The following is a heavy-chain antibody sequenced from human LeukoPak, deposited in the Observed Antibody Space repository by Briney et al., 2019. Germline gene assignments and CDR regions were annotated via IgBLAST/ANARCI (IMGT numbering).Heavy chain of an antibody. J-gene: IGHJ5*02. V-gene: IGHV4-61*02. CDR1: GGAISSGSYF. CDR2: IQTSGST. Sequence: KPSQTLSLTCTVSGGAISSGSYFWSWIRQPAGIGLEWIGRIQTSGSTNYNPSLKSRVTISIDTSQNQFSLKLSSVTAADTAMYYCARAPHYDILTGYYAEGWFDPWGQGTLVTVSS. D-gene: IGHD3-9*01. CDR3: ARAPHYDILTGYYAEGWFDP.